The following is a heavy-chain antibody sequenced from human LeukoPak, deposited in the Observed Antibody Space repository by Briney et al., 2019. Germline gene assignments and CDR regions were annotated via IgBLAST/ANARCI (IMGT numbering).Heavy chain of an antibody. D-gene: IGHD6-13*01. CDR2: ISAYNGNT. J-gene: IGHJ6*02. CDR3: ARDPGYSSSWYNIDFYYYYYYGMDV. Sequence: ASVKVSCKASGGTFSSYAISWVRQAPGQGLEWMGWISAYNGNTNYAQKLQGRVTMTTDTSTSTAYMELRSLRSDDTAVYYCARDPGYSSSWYNIDFYYYYYYGMDVWGQGTTVTVSS. CDR1: GGTFSSYA. V-gene: IGHV1-18*01.